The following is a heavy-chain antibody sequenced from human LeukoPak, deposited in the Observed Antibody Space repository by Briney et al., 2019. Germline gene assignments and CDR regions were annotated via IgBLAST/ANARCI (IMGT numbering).Heavy chain of an antibody. CDR1: GGSISSGDYY. CDR3: ARPYYYDSRIDP. J-gene: IGHJ5*02. Sequence: SQTLSLTCTVSGGSISSGDYYWSWIRQPPGKGLEWIAYMYYSGSTYYNPSLKSRVTMSADTSKNQFSLKLSSVTAADTAVYYCARPYYYDSRIDPWGQGILVTVSS. D-gene: IGHD3-22*01. CDR2: MYYSGST. V-gene: IGHV4-30-4*01.